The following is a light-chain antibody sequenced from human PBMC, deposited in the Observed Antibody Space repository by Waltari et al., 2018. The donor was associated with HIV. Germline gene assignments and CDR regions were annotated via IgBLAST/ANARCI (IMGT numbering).Light chain of an antibody. V-gene: IGKV3-20*01. Sequence: EIVLTQSPGTLSLSPGERGTLSCRASQSIGTSLAWYQQKAGQAPRLLFYDTSSRATGTPDRFSGSGSGTDFTLTISSLEPEDFAVYYCQQYGSSPRAFGQGTKVEIK. CDR1: QSIGTS. J-gene: IGKJ1*01. CDR2: DTS. CDR3: QQYGSSPRA.